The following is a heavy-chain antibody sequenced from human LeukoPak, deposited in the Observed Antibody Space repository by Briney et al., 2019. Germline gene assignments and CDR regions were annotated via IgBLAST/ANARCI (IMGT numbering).Heavy chain of an antibody. CDR1: GYTFTSYG. D-gene: IGHD3-9*01. CDR3: AKMPTGYPNWFGP. CDR2: ISAYNGNT. Sequence: GASVKVSCTASGYTFTSYGISWVRQAPGQGLEWMGWISAYNGNTNYAQKLQGRVTMTTDTSTSTAYMELRSLRSDDTAVYYCAKMPTGYPNWFGPWGQGTLVTVSS. V-gene: IGHV1-18*01. J-gene: IGHJ5*02.